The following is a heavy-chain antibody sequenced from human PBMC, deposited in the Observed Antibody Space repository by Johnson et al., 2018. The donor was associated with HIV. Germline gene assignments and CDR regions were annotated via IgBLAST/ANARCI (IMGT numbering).Heavy chain of an antibody. Sequence: QVQLVESGGGLVQPGRSLRLSCAASGFTFDDYAMHWVRQAPGKGLEWVAVIWYDGSNKYYADSVKARFTISRDNSKNTLYLQMNSLRAEDTAVYYCAKAEGATSAFDIWGQGTMVTVSS. V-gene: IGHV3-33*06. CDR2: IWYDGSNK. CDR1: GFTFDDYA. D-gene: IGHD1-26*01. CDR3: AKAEGATSAFDI. J-gene: IGHJ3*02.